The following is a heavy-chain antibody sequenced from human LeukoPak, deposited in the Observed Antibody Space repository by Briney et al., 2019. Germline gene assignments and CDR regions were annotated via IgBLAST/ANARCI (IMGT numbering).Heavy chain of an antibody. CDR3: AKRGIVIRGILVIGYHQEAYHYDY. D-gene: IGHD3-10*01. CDR1: GISLTNYA. Sequence: PGGSLRHSCVVSGISLTNYAMTWVRQAPGKGLEWVSYISERGGSTSYADSVKGRFTISRDTSLNTLYLQMTSLRAEDTAVYFCAKRGIVIRGILVIGYHQEAYHYDYWGQGVLVTVSS. J-gene: IGHJ4*02. V-gene: IGHV3-23*01. CDR2: ISERGGST.